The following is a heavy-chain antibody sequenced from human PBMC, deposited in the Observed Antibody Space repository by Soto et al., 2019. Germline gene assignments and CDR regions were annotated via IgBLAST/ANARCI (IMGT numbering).Heavy chain of an antibody. CDR2: ISHSGST. CDR1: GGSFTGYY. CDR3: TRVPRMYYGAGTYGYFDS. J-gene: IGHJ4*02. D-gene: IGHD3-10*01. V-gene: IGHV4-34*01. Sequence: ASETQSLTCAVHGGSFTGYYWSWIRQPPGKGLEWIGEISHSGSTNYNPSLKSRVTISLDTSKNQFSLNLTSVAAADTDFYYCTRVPRMYYGAGTYGYFDSWGQGTLVTVSS.